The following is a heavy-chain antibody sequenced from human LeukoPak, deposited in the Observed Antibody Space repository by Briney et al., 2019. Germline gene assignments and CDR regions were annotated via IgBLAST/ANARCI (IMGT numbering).Heavy chain of an antibody. CDR1: GFTFSSYV. Sequence: GGSLRLSCAGSGFTFSSYVMTWVRQPPGQVREWVSGTSAGGGGHTYYADSVKGRFTISRDNSKNTLYLQMSSLRAEDTAVYYCAKGRGGQDYGDLLWGQGSLVPVSS. D-gene: IGHD4-17*01. CDR3: AKGRGGQDYGDLL. V-gene: IGHV3-23*01. CDR2: TSAGGGGHT. J-gene: IGHJ4*02.